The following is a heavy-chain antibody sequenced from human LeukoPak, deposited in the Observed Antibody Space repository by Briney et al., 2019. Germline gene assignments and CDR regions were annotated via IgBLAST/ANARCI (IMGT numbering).Heavy chain of an antibody. CDR2: IYYSGST. CDR3: ARDGPIVVVPAAIPGYYYYGMDV. V-gene: IGHV4-61*01. D-gene: IGHD2-2*01. CDR1: GGSVSSGSYY. Sequence: SETLSLTCTVSGGSVSSGSYYWSWIRQPPGKGLEWIGYIYYSGSTNYNPSLKSRVTISVDTSKNQFSLKLSSVTAADTAVYYCARDGPIVVVPAAIPGYYYYGMDVWGKGTTVTVPS. J-gene: IGHJ6*04.